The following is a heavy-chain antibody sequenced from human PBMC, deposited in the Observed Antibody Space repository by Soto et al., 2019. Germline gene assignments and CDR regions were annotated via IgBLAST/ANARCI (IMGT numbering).Heavy chain of an antibody. Sequence: VQLVESGGGLVKPGGSLRLSCAASGFTFSSYSMNWVRQAPGKGLEWVSSISSSSSYIYYADSVKGRFTISRDNAKNSLYLQMNSLRAEDTAVYYCARDLDSGRHPHWFDPWGQGTLVTVSS. D-gene: IGHD3-10*01. CDR1: GFTFSSYS. CDR3: ARDLDSGRHPHWFDP. V-gene: IGHV3-21*01. J-gene: IGHJ5*02. CDR2: ISSSSSYI.